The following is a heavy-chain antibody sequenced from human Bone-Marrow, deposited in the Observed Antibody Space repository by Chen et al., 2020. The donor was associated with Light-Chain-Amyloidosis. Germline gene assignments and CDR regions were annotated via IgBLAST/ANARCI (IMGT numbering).Heavy chain of an antibody. D-gene: IGHD2-15*01. CDR3: ARCDRWPQYGMDV. Sequence: QLQLQESGPRVVKPSETLSLTCAVSGGSISGTSYDWVWIRQPPGKGLEWIGTFYYTGITYYNPSLKSRVTISVDTSKNQFSLKLSSVTAADTAVYYCARCDRWPQYGMDVWGQGTTVTVSS. V-gene: IGHV4-39*07. J-gene: IGHJ6*02. CDR2: FYYTGIT. CDR1: GGSISGTSYD.